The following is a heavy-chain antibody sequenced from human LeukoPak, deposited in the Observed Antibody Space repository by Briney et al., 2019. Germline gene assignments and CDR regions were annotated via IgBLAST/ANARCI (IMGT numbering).Heavy chain of an antibody. CDR2: IYSGGST. Sequence: GGSLRLSCAVSGLTVSNNYMSWVRQAPGKGLEWVSVIYSGGSTYYADSVKGRFTISRDNSKNTVYLQMNSLRDEDTAAYYCARNVGYWGQGTLVTVSS. V-gene: IGHV3-53*01. CDR3: ARNVGY. CDR1: GLTVSNNY. J-gene: IGHJ4*02. D-gene: IGHD1-26*01.